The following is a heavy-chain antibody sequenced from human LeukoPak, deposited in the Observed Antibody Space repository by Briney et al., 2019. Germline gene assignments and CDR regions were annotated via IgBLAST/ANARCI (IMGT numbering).Heavy chain of an antibody. J-gene: IGHJ6*02. CDR1: GGSFSGYY. V-gene: IGHV4-34*01. CDR2: INHSGST. CDR3: ARGTNNYDILTRYYYYGMDV. D-gene: IGHD3-9*01. Sequence: SETLSLTCAVYGGSFSGYYWSWIRQPPGKGLEWIGEINHSGSTNYNPSLKSRVTISVDTSKNQFSLKLSSVTAADTAVYYCARGTNNYDILTRYYYYGMDVWGQGALVTVSS.